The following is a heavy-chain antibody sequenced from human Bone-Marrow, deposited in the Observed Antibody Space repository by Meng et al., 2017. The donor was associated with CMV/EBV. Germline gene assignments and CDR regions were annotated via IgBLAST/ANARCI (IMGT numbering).Heavy chain of an antibody. CDR2: MNPNSGNT. CDR1: GYTFTSYD. CDR3: ARGWVGLDAFEI. J-gene: IGHJ3*02. V-gene: IGHV1-8*01. Sequence: ASVKVSCKASGYTFTSYDINWVRQATGQGLEWMGWMNPNSGNTGYAQKFQGRVTMTRNTSKSTAYMELSSLRSEDTAVYYCARGWVGLDAFEIWGQGTMVTVSS. D-gene: IGHD1-26*01.